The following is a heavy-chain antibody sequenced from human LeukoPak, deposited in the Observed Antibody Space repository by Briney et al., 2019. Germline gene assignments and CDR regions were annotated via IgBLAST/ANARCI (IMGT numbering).Heavy chain of an antibody. CDR1: GGSISSGSYY. V-gene: IGHV4-61*02. D-gene: IGHD2-2*01. Sequence: PSQTLSLTCTVSGGSISSGSYYWSWIRQPAGKGLEWIGRIYTSGSTNYNPSLKSRVTMSVDTSKNQFSLKLSSVTAADTAVYYCARAVDSYCSSTSCYRTPPYYFDYWGQGTLVTVSS. J-gene: IGHJ4*02. CDR2: IYTSGST. CDR3: ARAVDSYCSSTSCYRTPPYYFDY.